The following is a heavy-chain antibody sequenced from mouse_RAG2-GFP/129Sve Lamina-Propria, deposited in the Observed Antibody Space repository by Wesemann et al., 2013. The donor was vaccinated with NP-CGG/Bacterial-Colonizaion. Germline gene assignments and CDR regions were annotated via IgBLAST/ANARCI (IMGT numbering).Heavy chain of an antibody. J-gene: IGHJ2*01. Sequence: VQLQQPGAELVKPGASVKLSCKASGYTFTSYYMHWVKQRTEQGLEWIGRIDPEDGETKYAPKFQGKATITADTSSNTAYLQLSSLTSEDTAVYYCARRANWVDYWGQGTTLTVSS. V-gene: IGHV14-2*01. CDR3: ARRANWVDY. CDR2: IDPEDGET. CDR1: GYTFTSYY. D-gene: IGHD4-1*01.